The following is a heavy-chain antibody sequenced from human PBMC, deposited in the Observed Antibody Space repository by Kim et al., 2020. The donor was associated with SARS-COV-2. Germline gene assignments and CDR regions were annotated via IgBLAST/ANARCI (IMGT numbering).Heavy chain of an antibody. CDR2: T. J-gene: IGHJ3*02. D-gene: IGHD1-26*01. CDR3: AVSGSYDAFDI. Sequence: TYYTPYLKSRVTISVDTSKTQFSLKLSSVTAADTAVYYCAVSGSYDAFDIWGQGTMVTVSS. V-gene: IGHV4-39*01.